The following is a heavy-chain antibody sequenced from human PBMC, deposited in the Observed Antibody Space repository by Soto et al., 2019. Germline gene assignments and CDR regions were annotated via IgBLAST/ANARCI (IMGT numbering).Heavy chain of an antibody. CDR1: GGSFSGYS. CDR2: INHSGTT. D-gene: IGHD3-3*01. J-gene: IGHJ6*02. CDR3: ARARFDSWSHIYYGLDI. V-gene: IGHV4-34*01. Sequence: SETLSLTCAVYGGSFSGYSWTWFRQPPGKGLEWIGEINHSGTTDYNPALKSRVTMSADTSKNQFSLRMTSVAAADTAVYYCARARFDSWSHIYYGLDIWGQGTTVTVSS.